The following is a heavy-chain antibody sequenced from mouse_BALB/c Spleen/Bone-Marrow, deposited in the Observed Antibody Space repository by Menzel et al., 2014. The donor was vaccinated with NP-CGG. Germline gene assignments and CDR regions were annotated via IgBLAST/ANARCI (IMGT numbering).Heavy chain of an antibody. J-gene: IGHJ3*01. CDR1: GYTFTSYN. D-gene: IGHD2-12*01. V-gene: IGHV1-12*01. Sequence: LQESGAELVRSGASVKMSCKASGYTFTSYNMHWVKQTPGQGLEWIGYIYPGSGGTNYSQKFKGKATLTADTSSSTAYMQITSLTSEDSAVYFCARSGRQAWFPYWGQGTLVTVSA. CDR2: IYPGSGGT. CDR3: ARSGRQAWFPY.